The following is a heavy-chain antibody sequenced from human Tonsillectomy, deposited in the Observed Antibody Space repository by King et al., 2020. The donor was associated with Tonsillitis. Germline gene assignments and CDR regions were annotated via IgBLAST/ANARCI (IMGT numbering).Heavy chain of an antibody. CDR3: ARDRDYGNYDY. J-gene: IGHJ4*02. Sequence: QLQESGPGLVKPSETLSLTCTVSGGSISSNSFYWGWIRPPPGKALELIGNIYYSGSTYYNPSLKRRVTISIDTSTNQVSLKLSSVTAADTAVYYCARDRDYGNYDYWGQGTLAT. CDR2: IYYSGST. V-gene: IGHV4-39*01. D-gene: IGHD4-17*01. CDR1: GGSISSNSFY.